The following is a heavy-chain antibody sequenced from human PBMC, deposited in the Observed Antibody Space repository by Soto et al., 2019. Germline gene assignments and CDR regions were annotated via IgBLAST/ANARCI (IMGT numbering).Heavy chain of an antibody. D-gene: IGHD2-2*01. CDR2: ISGSGGSP. CDR3: AKARCSTTNCYVPDY. V-gene: IGHV3-23*01. CDR1: GFAFSTYT. J-gene: IGHJ4*02. Sequence: GGSLRLSCAASGFAFSTYTMSWVRQAPGKGLEWVSAISGSGGSPSYADSVQGRFTISRDNPKNTLYLQMNSLRVEDTAMYYCAKARCSTTNCYVPDYWGQGTLVTVSS.